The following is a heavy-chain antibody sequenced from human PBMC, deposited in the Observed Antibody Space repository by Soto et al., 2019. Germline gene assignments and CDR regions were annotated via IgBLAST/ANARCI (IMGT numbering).Heavy chain of an antibody. J-gene: IGHJ6*02. CDR3: ASVPYYYDSSGYYGIYGYYYGMDV. Sequence: QVQLQESGPGLVKPSETLSLTCTVSGGSISSYYWSWIRQPPGKGLGWIGYIFSSGSTNYNPSLKSRVTISIATSKNQFSLTLSSVTTAHTAVYYCASVPYYYDSSGYYGIYGYYYGMDVWGQGTTVTVSS. CDR2: IFSSGST. CDR1: GGSISSYY. D-gene: IGHD3-22*01. V-gene: IGHV4-4*08.